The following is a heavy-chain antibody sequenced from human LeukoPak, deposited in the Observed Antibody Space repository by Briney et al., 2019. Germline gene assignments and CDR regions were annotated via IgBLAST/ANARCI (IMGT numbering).Heavy chain of an antibody. J-gene: IGHJ3*02. Sequence: GGSLRLSCEASGFSFSTFTMNWVRQAPGKGLEWVSSISSSSSYIYYADSVKGRFTISRDNAKNSLYLQMNSLRAEDTAVYYCARDKSVGATGAFDIWGQGTMVTVSS. CDR2: ISSSSSYI. D-gene: IGHD1-26*01. V-gene: IGHV3-21*01. CDR3: ARDKSVGATGAFDI. CDR1: GFSFSTFT.